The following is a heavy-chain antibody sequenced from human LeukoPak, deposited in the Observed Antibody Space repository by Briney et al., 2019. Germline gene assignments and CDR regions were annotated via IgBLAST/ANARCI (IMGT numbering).Heavy chain of an antibody. Sequence: PGGSLRLSCAASGFTFTGYWMTWVRQAPGKGLEWVATITQDGSEKYYVDSAKGRFTISRDNAENSLYLQMNSLRVEDTAVFYCATGHSGSYSAWGQGTLVTVSS. CDR2: ITQDGSEK. D-gene: IGHD3-10*01. CDR3: ATGHSGSYSA. V-gene: IGHV3-7*03. J-gene: IGHJ5*02. CDR1: GFTFTGYW.